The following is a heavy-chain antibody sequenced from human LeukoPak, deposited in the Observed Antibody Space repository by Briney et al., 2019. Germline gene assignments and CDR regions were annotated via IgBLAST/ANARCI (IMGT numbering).Heavy chain of an antibody. CDR3: ANLRYYDFWSGYALDV. J-gene: IGHJ6*04. V-gene: IGHV3-43*02. CDR1: GFTFDDYA. D-gene: IGHD3-3*01. Sequence: PGGSLRLSCAASGFTFDDYAMHWVRQAPGKGLEWVSLISGDGGSTYYADSVKGRFTISRDNSKNSLYLQMNGLRTEDTALYYCANLRYYDFWSGYALDVWGKGTTVTVSS. CDR2: ISGDGGST.